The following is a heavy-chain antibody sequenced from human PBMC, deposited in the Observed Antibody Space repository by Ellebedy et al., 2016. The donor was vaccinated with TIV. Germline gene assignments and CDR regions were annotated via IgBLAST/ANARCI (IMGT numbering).Heavy chain of an antibody. CDR2: IKQDGSEK. CDR3: AREPPGYGDLFDC. J-gene: IGHJ4*02. CDR1: GFTFSNYW. Sequence: PGGSLRLSCATSGFTFSNYWMSWVRQAPGKGLEWVANIKQDGSEKTYVDSVKGRFTISRDNAKNSMYLQMNSLRAEDTAIYYCAREPPGYGDLFDCWGQGTLVTVSS. D-gene: IGHD4-17*01. V-gene: IGHV3-7*01.